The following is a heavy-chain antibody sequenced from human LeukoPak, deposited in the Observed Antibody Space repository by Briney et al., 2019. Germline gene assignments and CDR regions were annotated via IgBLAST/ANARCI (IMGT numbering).Heavy chain of an antibody. Sequence: ASVKVSCKASGYTFTGYYMHWVRQAPGQGLEWMGGINPNSGGTNYAQKFQGRVTMTRDTSISTAYMELSRLRSDDTAVYYCAKANLDHGAFYFDYWGQGTLVTVSS. V-gene: IGHV1-2*02. J-gene: IGHJ4*02. D-gene: IGHD4-17*01. CDR2: INPNSGGT. CDR1: GYTFTGYY. CDR3: AKANLDHGAFYFDY.